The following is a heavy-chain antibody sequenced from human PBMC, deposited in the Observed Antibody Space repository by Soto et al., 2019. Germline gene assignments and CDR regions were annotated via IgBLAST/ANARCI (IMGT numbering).Heavy chain of an antibody. CDR1: GYTLIMYY. D-gene: IGHD3-22*01. CDR2: INPIGGST. V-gene: IGHV1-46*01. J-gene: IGHJ4*02. CDR3: ARSHYSCGYYYAIDY. Sequence: ASVKVSCKASGYTLIMYYIHWMRQAPGQGLEWMGLINPIGGSTTYAQKFQGRVTMTRDTSTSPVYMDLSTLSSEDSAVYYCARSHYSCGYYYAIDYWGQGTQVTVST.